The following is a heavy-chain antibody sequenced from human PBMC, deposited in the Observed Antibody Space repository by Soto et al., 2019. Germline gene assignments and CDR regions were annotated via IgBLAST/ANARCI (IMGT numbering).Heavy chain of an antibody. J-gene: IGHJ6*02. D-gene: IGHD6-19*01. Sequence: PGGSLRLSCAASGFTFSSYGMHWVRQAPGKGLEWVAVISYDGSNKYYADSVKGRFTISRDNSKNTLYLQMNSLRAEDTAVYYCAKGREGWAYYYYGMDVWGQGTTVTVSS. CDR3: AKGREGWAYYYYGMDV. CDR1: GFTFSSYG. V-gene: IGHV3-30*18. CDR2: ISYDGSNK.